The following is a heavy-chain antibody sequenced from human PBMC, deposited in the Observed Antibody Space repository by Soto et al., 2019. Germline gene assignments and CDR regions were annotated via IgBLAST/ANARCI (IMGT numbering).Heavy chain of an antibody. CDR1: GGTFSSYA. CDR3: AFGTTVTWFDP. V-gene: IGHV1-69*13. CDR2: IIPIFGTA. J-gene: IGHJ5*02. D-gene: IGHD1-7*01. Sequence: GASVKVSCKASGGTFSSYAISWVRQAPGQGLEWMGGIIPIFGTANYAQKFQGRVTITADESTSTAYMELSRLMSDDTAVYYCAFGTTVTWFDPWGQGTLVTVSS.